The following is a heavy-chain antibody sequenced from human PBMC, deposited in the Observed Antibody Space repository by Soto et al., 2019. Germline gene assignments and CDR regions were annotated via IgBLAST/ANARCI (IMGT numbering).Heavy chain of an antibody. CDR1: GVTFISYA. CDR3: ANRIVGATAAFDI. D-gene: IGHD1-26*01. Sequence: GGFLRLSCAASGVTFISYAMSWVRQAPGKGLEWVSAISGSGGSTYYADSVKGRFTISRDNSKNTLYLQMNSLRAEDTAVYYCANRIVGATAAFDIWGQGTMVTVSS. CDR2: ISGSGGST. J-gene: IGHJ3*02. V-gene: IGHV3-23*01.